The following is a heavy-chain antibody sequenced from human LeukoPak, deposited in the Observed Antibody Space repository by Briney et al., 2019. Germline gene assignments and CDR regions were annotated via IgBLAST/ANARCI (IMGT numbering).Heavy chain of an antibody. J-gene: IGHJ5*02. Sequence: PETLSLTCAFSGGSITDYYWSSIRQPPGKGLEWIGYIYYSGSTNYNPSLQSRVTISVDTSKNQFSLKLSSVTAADTAVYYCARCTDGDYWFDPWGQGTLVTVSS. V-gene: IGHV4-59*01. CDR3: ARCTDGDYWFDP. CDR1: GGSITDYY. CDR2: IYYSGST. D-gene: IGHD4-17*01.